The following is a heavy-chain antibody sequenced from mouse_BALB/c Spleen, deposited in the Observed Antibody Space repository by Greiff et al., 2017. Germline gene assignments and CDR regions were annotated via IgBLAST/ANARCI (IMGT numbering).Heavy chain of an antibody. Sequence: EVQLVESGGGLVQPGGSLKLSCAASGFTFSSYTMSWVRQTPEKRLEWVAYISNGGGSTYYPDTVKGRFTISRDNAKNTLYLQMSSLKSEDTAMYYCARQSTMITFAVWGAGTTVTVSS. CDR2: ISNGGGST. D-gene: IGHD2-4*01. J-gene: IGHJ1*01. V-gene: IGHV5-12-2*01. CDR1: GFTFSSYT. CDR3: ARQSTMITFAV.